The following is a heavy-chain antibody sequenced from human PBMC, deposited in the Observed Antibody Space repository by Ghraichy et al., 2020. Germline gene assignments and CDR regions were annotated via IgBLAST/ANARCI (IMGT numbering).Heavy chain of an antibody. V-gene: IGHV4-59*02. CDR3: AREWSGFDY. CDR2: IYYSGTT. J-gene: IGHJ4*02. D-gene: IGHD3-3*01. Sequence: SETLSLTCTVSGGSDNIFKWNWIRQSPGKGLEWIALIYYSGTTIYNPAFKSRVTISVDTSKHQFSLTLNSVTAADTAVYYCAREWSGFDYWGQGIQVTVSS. CDR1: GGSDNIFK.